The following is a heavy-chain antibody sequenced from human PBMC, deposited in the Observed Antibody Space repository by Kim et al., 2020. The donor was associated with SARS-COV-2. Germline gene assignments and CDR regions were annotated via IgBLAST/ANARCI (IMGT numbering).Heavy chain of an antibody. CDR3: ARPTPITNGRGGLINPPDYYYGKDV. Sequence: GGSLRLSGAASGFTFSPYSMNWVRQAPRKGLDWVSSITTGSNYIFYADSVKGRFTLSRDNDKNSLYLQMNSLRAEDTAVYYCARPTPITNGRGGLINPPDYYYGKDVWGQGTTVTVSS. J-gene: IGHJ6*02. D-gene: IGHD3-10*01. CDR1: GFTFSPYS. CDR2: ITTGSNYI. V-gene: IGHV3-21*01.